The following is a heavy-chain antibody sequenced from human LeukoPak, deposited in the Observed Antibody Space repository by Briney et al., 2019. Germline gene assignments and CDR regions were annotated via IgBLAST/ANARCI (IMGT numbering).Heavy chain of an antibody. Sequence: GGSLRLSCAASGFTFSSYGMHWVRQAPGKGLEWVAVIWYDGSNKYYADSVKGRFTISRDNSKNTLYLQMNSLRAEDTAVYYCARRSKRDYYDSSGYFDYWGQGTLVTVSS. J-gene: IGHJ4*02. CDR3: ARRSKRDYYDSSGYFDY. CDR1: GFTFSSYG. D-gene: IGHD3-22*01. V-gene: IGHV3-33*01. CDR2: IWYDGSNK.